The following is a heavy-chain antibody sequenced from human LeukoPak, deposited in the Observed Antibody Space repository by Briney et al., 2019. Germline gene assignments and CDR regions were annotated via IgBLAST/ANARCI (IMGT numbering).Heavy chain of an antibody. CDR2: ISSSGSTI. D-gene: IGHD2-21*02. Sequence: GGSLRLSCAASGFTFSSYEMNWVRQAPGKGLEWVSYISSSGSTIYYADSVKGRFTISRDNSKNTLYLQMNSLRAEDTAVYYCAREKTSGVVVVTAISPWGQGTLVTVSS. CDR3: AREKTSGVVVVTAISP. J-gene: IGHJ5*02. V-gene: IGHV3-48*03. CDR1: GFTFSSYE.